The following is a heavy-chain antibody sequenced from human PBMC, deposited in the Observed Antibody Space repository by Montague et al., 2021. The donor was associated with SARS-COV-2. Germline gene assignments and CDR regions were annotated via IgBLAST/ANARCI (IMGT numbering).Heavy chain of an antibody. CDR1: IGSISSYY. V-gene: IGHV4-59*01. D-gene: IGHD3-10*01. J-gene: IGHJ6*02. CDR3: ARSVFSESRRKGLWAVSSVSSCGMDV. CDR2: IYYSGST. Sequence: SETLSLTCTVSIGSISSYYWSWIRQPPGKGLEWIGNIYYSGSTNYNPSLKSRVTISVDTSKNQFSLKVSSVTAAGTAVYYCARSVFSESRRKGLWAVSSVSSCGMDVWGQGTTVTVSS.